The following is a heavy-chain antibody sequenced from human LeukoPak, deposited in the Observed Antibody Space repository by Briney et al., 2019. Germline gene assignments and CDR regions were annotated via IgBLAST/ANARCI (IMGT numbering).Heavy chain of an antibody. J-gene: IGHJ4*02. Sequence: TGGSLRLSCAASGSTFSNYWMHWVRQAPGKGLVWVSRINSDGSTITYADSVKGRFTISRDNAKNTLYLQMNSLRAEDTAVYYCARVTVSSSEVIFDYWGQGSLVTVSS. CDR1: GSTFSNYW. CDR3: ARVTVSSSEVIFDY. CDR2: INSDGSTI. V-gene: IGHV3-74*01. D-gene: IGHD1-20*01.